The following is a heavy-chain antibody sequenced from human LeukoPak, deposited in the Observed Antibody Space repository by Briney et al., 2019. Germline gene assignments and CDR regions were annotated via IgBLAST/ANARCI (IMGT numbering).Heavy chain of an antibody. V-gene: IGHV1-18*01. CDR2: ISGNNGDT. Sequence: ASVKVSCKASGYTFTSNAITWVRQAPGQGLEWVGWISGNNGDTRYAQKFQGRVTMTTDTSTSTAYMELRSLRSDDTAVYYCAGSLGYCTSNVCYLKYWGQGTLVTVSS. CDR1: GYTFTSNA. CDR3: AGSLGYCTSNVCYLKY. J-gene: IGHJ4*02. D-gene: IGHD2-8*01.